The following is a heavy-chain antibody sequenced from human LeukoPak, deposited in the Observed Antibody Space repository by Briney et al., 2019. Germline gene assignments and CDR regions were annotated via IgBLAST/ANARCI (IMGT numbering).Heavy chain of an antibody. V-gene: IGHV3-7*01. Sequence: GGSLRLSCSVSGFTFSSYWMNWVRQAPGKGLEWVASIKYDGGEKSYVDSVRDRFTISRDNTKNSLYLQMSSLRGEDTAVYYCARDGTAAGLYLDLWGQGTLVTVSS. J-gene: IGHJ4*01. CDR1: GFTFSSYW. CDR2: IKYDGGEK. CDR3: ARDGTAAGLYLDL. D-gene: IGHD6-13*01.